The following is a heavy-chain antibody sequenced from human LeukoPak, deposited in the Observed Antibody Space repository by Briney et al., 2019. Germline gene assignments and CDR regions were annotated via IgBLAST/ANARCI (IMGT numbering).Heavy chain of an antibody. CDR1: GFTFSTYS. V-gene: IGHV3-48*01. CDR2: IDTGTSTI. Sequence: GGSLRLSCAASGFTFSTYSMNWVRQAPGKGLEWVSYIDTGTSTIYYADSVKGRFTIYRDNAKNSLYLQMNSLRAEDTAVYYCARDGTLDYGDYISWYFDLWGRGTLVTVSS. D-gene: IGHD4-17*01. J-gene: IGHJ2*01. CDR3: ARDGTLDYGDYISWYFDL.